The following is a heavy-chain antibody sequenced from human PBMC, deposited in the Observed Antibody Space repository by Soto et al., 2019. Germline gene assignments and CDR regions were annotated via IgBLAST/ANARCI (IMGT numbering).Heavy chain of an antibody. CDR1: GFTVSRYA. Sequence: QVQLVESGGGVVQPGRSLRLSCAASGFTVSRYAMHWVRQAPGKGLEWVAVISYDGSNKYYADSVKGRFTISRDNSKNTLYLQMNSLRAEDTAVYYCARDRGSTGYFDYWGQGTLVTVSS. CDR2: ISYDGSNK. D-gene: IGHD1-26*01. CDR3: ARDRGSTGYFDY. V-gene: IGHV3-30-3*01. J-gene: IGHJ4*02.